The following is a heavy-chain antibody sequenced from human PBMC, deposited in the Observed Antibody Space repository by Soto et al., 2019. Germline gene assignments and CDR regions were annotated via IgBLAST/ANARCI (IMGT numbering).Heavy chain of an antibody. CDR1: DDSINSDKYY. Sequence: QLQLQESGPGLVKPSETLSLTCSVSDDSINSDKYYWGWIRQPPGKGLEWIGSIYYRGNAYYNPSLHTRVTMSLNKSRSQSSLKLNSVTAADSAVYFCARLEGLATISYYFDFWGPGALVTVSS. CDR3: ARLEGLATISYYFDF. D-gene: IGHD3-9*01. J-gene: IGHJ4*02. CDR2: IYYRGNA. V-gene: IGHV4-39*01.